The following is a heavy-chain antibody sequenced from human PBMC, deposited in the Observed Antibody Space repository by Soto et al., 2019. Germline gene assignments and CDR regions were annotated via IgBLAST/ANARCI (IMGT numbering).Heavy chain of an antibody. CDR1: GFSLSVYW. CDR2: IDTYGSAT. D-gene: IGHD6-19*01. CDR3: AKHNVISGTFIDS. Sequence: GGSLRLSCAASGFSLSVYWMHWVRQAPGKGLAWVSRIDTYGSATKYADSVEGRFTISKDNAENTLYLQMNSLRDEDTAVYYCAKHNVISGTFIDSWGQGALVTVSS. J-gene: IGHJ5*01. V-gene: IGHV3-74*01.